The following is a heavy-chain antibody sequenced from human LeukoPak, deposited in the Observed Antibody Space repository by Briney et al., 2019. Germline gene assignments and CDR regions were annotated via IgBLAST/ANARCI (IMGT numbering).Heavy chain of an antibody. D-gene: IGHD3-10*01. CDR3: VRDYYGSGDPDC. CDR2: INPSGGST. J-gene: IGHJ4*02. Sequence: ASVKVSCKASGYTFTSYYMHWVRQAPGQGLEWMGIINPSGGSTSYAQKFQGRVTMTRNTSINTAYIELSSLRFEDTAVYYCVRDYYGSGDPDCWGQGTLVTVSS. V-gene: IGHV1-46*01. CDR1: GYTFTSYY.